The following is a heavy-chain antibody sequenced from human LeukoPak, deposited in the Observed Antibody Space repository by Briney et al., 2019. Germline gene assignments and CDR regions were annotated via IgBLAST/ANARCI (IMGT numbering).Heavy chain of an antibody. V-gene: IGHV3-30*14. CDR2: ISYDGSNK. Sequence: PGGSLRLSCAASGFTFSSYAMHWVRQAPGKGLEWVADISYDGSNKYYADSVKGRLTISRDNSKDILYLQMNSLRAEDTAVYYCARDDYYDSSGLDYWGQGTLVTVSS. CDR3: ARDDYYDSSGLDY. D-gene: IGHD3-22*01. J-gene: IGHJ4*02. CDR1: GFTFSSYA.